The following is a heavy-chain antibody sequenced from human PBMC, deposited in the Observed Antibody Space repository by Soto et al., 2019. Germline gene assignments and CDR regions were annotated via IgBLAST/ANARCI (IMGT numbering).Heavy chain of an antibody. Sequence: ASVKVSCKASGYTFTSYDINWVRQATGQGLEWMGWMNPNSGNTGYAQKFQGRVTMTRNTSISTAYMELSSLRSEDTAVYYCARIPYAAARVDYWGQGTLVTVSS. V-gene: IGHV1-8*01. CDR1: GYTFTSYD. CDR2: MNPNSGNT. CDR3: ARIPYAAARVDY. J-gene: IGHJ4*02. D-gene: IGHD6-6*01.